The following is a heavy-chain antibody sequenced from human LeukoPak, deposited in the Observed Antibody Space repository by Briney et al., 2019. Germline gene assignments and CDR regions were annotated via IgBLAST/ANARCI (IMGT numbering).Heavy chain of an antibody. V-gene: IGHV3-48*03. CDR3: AIESSSGYSFDY. D-gene: IGHD3-22*01. CDR1: GFTFSSYE. Sequence: PGGSLRLSCAASGFTFSSYEMIWVRQAPGKGLEWVSYISSSGTTMYYADSVKGRFTISRDNAKTSLYVQMNSLRAEDMAVYFCAIESSSGYSFDYWGQGMLVTVSS. CDR2: ISSSGTTM. J-gene: IGHJ4*02.